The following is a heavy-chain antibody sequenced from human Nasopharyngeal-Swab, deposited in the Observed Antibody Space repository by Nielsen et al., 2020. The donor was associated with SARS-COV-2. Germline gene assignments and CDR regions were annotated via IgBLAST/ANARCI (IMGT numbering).Heavy chain of an antibody. D-gene: IGHD5-24*01. CDR3: ASMEEMATTDAFDI. J-gene: IGHJ3*02. CDR1: GFTFSSYA. V-gene: IGHV3-30-3*01. CDR2: ISYDGSNK. Sequence: GASLQISCAASGFTFSSYAMHWVRQAPGKGLEWVAVISYDGSNKYYADSVKGRFTISRDNSKNTLYLQMNSLRAEDTAVYYCASMEEMATTDAFDIWGQGTMVTVSS.